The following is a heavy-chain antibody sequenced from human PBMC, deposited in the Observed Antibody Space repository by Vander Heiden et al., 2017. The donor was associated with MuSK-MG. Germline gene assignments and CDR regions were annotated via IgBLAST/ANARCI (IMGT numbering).Heavy chain of an antibody. V-gene: IGHV3-49*05. Sequence: EVQLVESGGGLVKPGRSLRLPCTAAGFTLGDYAMRWFLQAPGKGLEWLGFIRSKAYGGTTEYAASVKGRFTISRDDSKSIAYLQMNSLKTEDTAVYYCTRGSDYGDPEYYFDYWGQGTLVTVSS. CDR1: GFTLGDYA. CDR3: TRGSDYGDPEYYFDY. J-gene: IGHJ4*02. CDR2: IRSKAYGGTT. D-gene: IGHD4-17*01.